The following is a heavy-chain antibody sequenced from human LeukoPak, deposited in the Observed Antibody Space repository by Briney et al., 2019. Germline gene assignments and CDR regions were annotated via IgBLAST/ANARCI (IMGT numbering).Heavy chain of an antibody. CDR2: ISGSGGST. CDR3: AKGFASWYGVY. Sequence: GGSPRLSCAASGFTFSSYGMSWVRQAPGKGLEWVSAISGSGGSTCYADSVKGRFTISRDNSKNTLDLQMNSLRAEDTAVYYCAKGFASWYGVYWGQGTLVTVSS. V-gene: IGHV3-23*01. D-gene: IGHD6-13*01. J-gene: IGHJ4*02. CDR1: GFTFSSYG.